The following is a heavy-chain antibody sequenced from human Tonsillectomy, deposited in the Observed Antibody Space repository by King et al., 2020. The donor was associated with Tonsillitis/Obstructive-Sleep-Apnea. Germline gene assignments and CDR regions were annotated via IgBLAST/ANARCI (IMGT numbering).Heavy chain of an antibody. J-gene: IGHJ4*02. D-gene: IGHD3-22*01. CDR1: GYTFSNYG. CDR2: ISAHNGHT. CDR3: ARDSMSHYYDSSGYYTFNY. V-gene: IGHV1-18*01. Sequence: QLVQSGAEVKKPGASVKVSCKASGYTFSNYGISWVRQAPGQALEWMAWISAHNGHTNYAQKIKGRVTMTTDTSTSTAYMELRSLRSDDKAMYYCARDSMSHYYDSSGYYTFNYWGQGTLVTVSA.